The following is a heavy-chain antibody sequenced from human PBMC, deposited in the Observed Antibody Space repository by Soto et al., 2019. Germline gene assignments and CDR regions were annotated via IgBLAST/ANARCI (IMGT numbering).Heavy chain of an antibody. Sequence: SVKVSCKASGGTFSSYAISWVRQAPGQGLEWMGGIIPIFGTANYAQKFQGRVTITADKSTSTAYMELSSLRSEDTAVYYCASLVHCSGGSCYLSWFDPWGQGTLVTVSS. CDR3: ASLVHCSGGSCYLSWFDP. D-gene: IGHD2-15*01. J-gene: IGHJ5*02. CDR1: GGTFSSYA. V-gene: IGHV1-69*06. CDR2: IIPIFGTA.